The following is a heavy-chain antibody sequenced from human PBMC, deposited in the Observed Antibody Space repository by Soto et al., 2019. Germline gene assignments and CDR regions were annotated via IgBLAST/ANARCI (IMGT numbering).Heavy chain of an antibody. CDR3: ARGPPYYCSGSYALIYGMDV. CDR2: IYYSGYT. D-gene: IGHD3-10*01. CDR1: GGSISSSSYY. Sequence: SETLSLTCTVSGGSISSSSYYWGWIRQPPGKGLEWIGSIYYSGYTYYNPSLKSRVTISVDTSKNQFSLKLSSVTAADTAVYYCARGPPYYCSGSYALIYGMDVWAQRTTVTVSS. V-gene: IGHV4-39*01. J-gene: IGHJ6*02.